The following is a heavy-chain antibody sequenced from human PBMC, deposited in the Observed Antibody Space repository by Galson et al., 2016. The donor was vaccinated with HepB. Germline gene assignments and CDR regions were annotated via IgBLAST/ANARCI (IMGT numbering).Heavy chain of an antibody. J-gene: IGHJ6*02. CDR1: GFSFSTYS. Sequence: SLRLSCAASGFSFSTYSMNWVRQAPGKGLEWVAYISGSGMTIIYADSVRGRFSISRDNARKSLHLRLNRLRAEDTAVYYCARDRRVVSSAYGDKFRYDYSGMDVWGQGATVTVSS. CDR3: ARDRRVVSSAYGDKFRYDYSGMDV. D-gene: IGHD4-17*01. CDR2: ISGSGMTI. V-gene: IGHV3-48*01.